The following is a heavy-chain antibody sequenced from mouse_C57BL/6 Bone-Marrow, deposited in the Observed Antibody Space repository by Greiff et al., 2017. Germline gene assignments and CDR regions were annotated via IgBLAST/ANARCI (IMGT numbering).Heavy chain of an antibody. V-gene: IGHV7-1*01. CDR1: GFTFSDFY. Sequence: EVHLVESGGGLVQSGRSLRLSCATSGFTFSDFYMEWVRQAPGKGLEWIAASRNKANDYTTEYSASVKGRFIVSRDTSQSILYLQMNALRAEDTAIYYCARASTGTGFDYWGQGTTLTVSS. CDR2: SRNKANDYTT. J-gene: IGHJ2*01. CDR3: ARASTGTGFDY. D-gene: IGHD4-1*02.